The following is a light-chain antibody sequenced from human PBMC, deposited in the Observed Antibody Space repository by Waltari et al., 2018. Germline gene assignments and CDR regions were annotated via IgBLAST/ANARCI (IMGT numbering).Light chain of an antibody. V-gene: IGLV1-44*01. CDR1: SSNIGRNT. CDR3: AAWDDSLNGLI. J-gene: IGLJ2*01. Sequence: QSVLTQPPSASATPGQRVTISCSGSSSNIGRNTVNWYQLLPGTAPKLLIYSNNQRPSGVPDRFSGSKSGTSASLAISGLQSEDEATYYCAAWDDSLNGLIFGGGTKLTVL. CDR2: SNN.